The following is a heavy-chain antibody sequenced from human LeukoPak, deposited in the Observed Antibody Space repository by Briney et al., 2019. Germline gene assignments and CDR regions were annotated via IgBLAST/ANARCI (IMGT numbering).Heavy chain of an antibody. CDR1: GFTFSDYY. CDR3: ARVGTVAKNYFDY. V-gene: IGHV3-11*01. J-gene: IGHJ4*02. D-gene: IGHD1-1*01. Sequence: GGSLRLSCAASGFTFSDYYMSWIRQAPGKGLAWVSYISGSGTAIYYADSMKGRFTISRDNAKNSLYLQMNSLRAEDTAVYYCARVGTVAKNYFDYWGQGTLVTVSS. CDR2: ISGSGTAI.